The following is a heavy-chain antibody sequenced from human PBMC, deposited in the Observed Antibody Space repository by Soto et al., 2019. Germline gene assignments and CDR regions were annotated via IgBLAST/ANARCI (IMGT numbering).Heavy chain of an antibody. CDR2: ISGSGGST. Sequence: GGSLRLSCAASGFTFSSYAMSWVRQAPGKGLEWVSAISGSGGSTYYADSVKGRFTISRDNSKNTLYLQMNSLRAEDTAVYYCAKVPSWVRLLGPIFDYWGQGTLVTVSS. CDR3: AKVPSWVRLLGPIFDY. CDR1: GFTFSSYA. V-gene: IGHV3-23*01. J-gene: IGHJ4*02. D-gene: IGHD5-12*01.